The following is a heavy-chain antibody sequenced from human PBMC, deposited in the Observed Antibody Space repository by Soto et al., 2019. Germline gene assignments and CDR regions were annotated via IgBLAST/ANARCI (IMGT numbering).Heavy chain of an antibody. CDR3: ARVMVGYYYGMDV. V-gene: IGHV1-69*13. Sequence: SVKLSCKASGGTFSSYAISWVRQAPGQGLEWMGGIIPIFGTANYAQKFQGRVTITADESTSTAYMELSSLRSEDTAVYYCARVMVGYYYGMDVWGQGTTVTVSS. D-gene: IGHD1-26*01. CDR1: GGTFSSYA. J-gene: IGHJ6*02. CDR2: IIPIFGTA.